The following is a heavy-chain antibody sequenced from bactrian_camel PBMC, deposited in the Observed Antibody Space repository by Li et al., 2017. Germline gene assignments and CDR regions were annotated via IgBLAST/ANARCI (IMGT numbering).Heavy chain of an antibody. J-gene: IGHJ4*01. CDR1: GITSPYVC. V-gene: IGHV3S54*01. CDR2: FDSGDGST. CDR3: AAGYSPRRWCTALDTYNI. Sequence: VQLVESGGGSVQAGGSLWLSCAATGITSPYVCMGWFRQAPGKEREAVAVFDSGDGSTYYADSVKGRFTISQDNAKDTQYLQMNSLKPGDTAMYFCAAGYSPRRWCTALDTYNIWGQGTQVTVS. D-gene: IGHD5*01.